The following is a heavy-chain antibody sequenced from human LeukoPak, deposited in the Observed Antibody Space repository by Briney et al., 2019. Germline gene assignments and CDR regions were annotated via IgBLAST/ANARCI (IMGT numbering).Heavy chain of an antibody. CDR3: ARDYYDSSGYYGY. CDR1: GFTFSSYG. Sequence: GGSLRLSCVASGFTFSSYGMHWVRQAPGKGLEWVAVIWYDGSDKYYVDSVKGRFTISRDNSKNTLYLEMNSLRAEDTAVYYCARDYYDSSGYYGYWGQGTLVTVSS. CDR2: IWYDGSDK. D-gene: IGHD3-22*01. J-gene: IGHJ4*02. V-gene: IGHV3-33*01.